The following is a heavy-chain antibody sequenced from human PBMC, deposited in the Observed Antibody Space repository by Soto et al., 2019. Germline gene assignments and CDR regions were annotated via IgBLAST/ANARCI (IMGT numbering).Heavy chain of an antibody. CDR2: ISYDGTNR. Sequence: QVHMVESGGGVVQPGRSLRLSCAASGLTFSTYAMHWVRQAPGKGLEWVAFISYDGTNRCYPDSVKGRFTISRDNSKNTLYLQMNSLKAEDTAVYYCARESSSTVTTWGGGSAEDYWGQGTLVTVSS. CDR1: GLTFSTYA. J-gene: IGHJ4*02. CDR3: ARESSSTVTTWGGGSAEDY. V-gene: IGHV3-30-3*01. D-gene: IGHD4-17*01.